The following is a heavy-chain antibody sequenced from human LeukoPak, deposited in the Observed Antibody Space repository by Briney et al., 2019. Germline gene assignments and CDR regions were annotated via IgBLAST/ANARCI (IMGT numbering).Heavy chain of an antibody. J-gene: IGHJ6*03. Sequence: GGSLRLSCAASGFTLSTYGMSWVRQAPGKGLEWVGRSRNKANSYSTTFGKSVKGRLTISRDESENSLYLQLNSLKTEDTGVYYCVRLSRGAMNYYMDVWGKGTTVTISS. CDR2: SRNKANSYST. CDR3: VRLSRGAMNYYMDV. CDR1: GFTLSTYG. V-gene: IGHV3-72*01. D-gene: IGHD3-10*01.